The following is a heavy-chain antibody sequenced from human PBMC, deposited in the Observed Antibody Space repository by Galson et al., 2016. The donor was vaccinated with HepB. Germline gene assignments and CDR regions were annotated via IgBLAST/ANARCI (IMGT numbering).Heavy chain of an antibody. CDR1: GYSFTSYG. CDR2: ISTYNANT. D-gene: IGHD3-3*01. J-gene: IGHJ6*03. V-gene: IGHV1-18*04. CDR3: ERAYFDFWSGINYYYYMDV. Sequence: SVKVSCKASGYSFTSYGISWVRQAPGQGLEWMGWISTYNANTNYAQTLQGRVTMTTDTSTSTAYMELRRLTSDDTAVYYCERAYFDFWSGINYYYYMDVWGKGTTVTVSS.